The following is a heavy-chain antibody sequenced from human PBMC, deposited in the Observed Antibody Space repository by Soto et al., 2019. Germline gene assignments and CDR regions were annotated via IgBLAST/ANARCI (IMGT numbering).Heavy chain of an antibody. J-gene: IGHJ6*02. CDR2: IKSKIDGGTT. Sequence: EVQLVESGGGLVKPGGSLRLSCAASGFTFNNAWMNWVRQAPGKGLEWVGGIKSKIDGGTTDYAAPVKGRFTISRDDSKNTLYLQMNSPKTEDTAVYYCTTAPRGSGSSIYYYGMDVWGQGTTVTVSS. V-gene: IGHV3-15*07. D-gene: IGHD3-10*01. CDR3: TTAPRGSGSSIYYYGMDV. CDR1: GFTFNNAW.